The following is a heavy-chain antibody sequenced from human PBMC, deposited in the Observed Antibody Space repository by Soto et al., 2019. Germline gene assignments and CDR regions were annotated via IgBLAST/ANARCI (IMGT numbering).Heavy chain of an antibody. CDR2: IYYSGST. V-gene: IGHV4-30-4*08. Sequence: LTCTVSGGSISSGDYYWSWIRQPPGKGLEWIGYIYYSGSTYYNPSLKSRVTISVDTSKNQFSLKLSSVTAADTAVYYCARDSAYQDYYDSSGYSGSFLDYSRQGTLVTVSS. CDR1: GGSISSGDYY. D-gene: IGHD3-22*01. CDR3: ARDSAYQDYYDSSGYSGSFLDY. J-gene: IGHJ4*02.